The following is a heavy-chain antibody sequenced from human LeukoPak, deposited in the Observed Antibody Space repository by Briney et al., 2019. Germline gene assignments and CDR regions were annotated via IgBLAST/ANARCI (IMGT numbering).Heavy chain of an antibody. CDR3: VRQTGSSSWFDS. CDR1: GFILSGYA. Sequence: GGSLRLSCGASGFILSGYAMNWVRQAPGKGLEWVSYISGDSDFIYYADSVKGRFTISRDNAKNSLHLQLNSLRDDDTAIYYCVRQTGSSSWFDSWGQGTLVTVSS. D-gene: IGHD6-13*01. J-gene: IGHJ5*01. V-gene: IGHV3-21*01. CDR2: ISGDSDFI.